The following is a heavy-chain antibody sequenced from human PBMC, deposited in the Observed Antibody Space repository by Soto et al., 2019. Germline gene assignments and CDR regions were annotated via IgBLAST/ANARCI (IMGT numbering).Heavy chain of an antibody. Sequence: EVQLVESGGGLVKPGGSLRLSCAASGFTFSSYSMNWVRQAPGKGLEWVSSISTSSSYIHYADSVKGRCTISRDNAKNSMYLQMNSLRAEDTAVYYCARGGSGLYEDVDYWGQGTLVTVSS. V-gene: IGHV3-21*01. CDR1: GFTFSSYS. D-gene: IGHD6-19*01. CDR2: ISTSSSYI. J-gene: IGHJ4*02. CDR3: ARGGSGLYEDVDY.